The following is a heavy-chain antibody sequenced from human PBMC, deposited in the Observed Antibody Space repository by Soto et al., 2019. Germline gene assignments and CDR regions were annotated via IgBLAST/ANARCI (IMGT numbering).Heavy chain of an antibody. J-gene: IGHJ4*02. Sequence: GGSLRLSCAASGFNFSSYWMHWVRQAPGEGLVWVSYIKPDGSRTKDADSVKGRFTISRDNARNTLYLRMNSLRAEDTAVYYCARDNNWSYDSWGRGTLVTVSS. V-gene: IGHV3-74*03. CDR3: ARDNNWSYDS. CDR1: GFNFSSYW. CDR2: IKPDGSRT. D-gene: IGHD1-1*01.